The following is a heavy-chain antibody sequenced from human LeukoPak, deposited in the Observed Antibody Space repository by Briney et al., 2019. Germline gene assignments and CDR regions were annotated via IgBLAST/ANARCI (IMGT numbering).Heavy chain of an antibody. Sequence: GGSLRLSCAASGFTFSIYAMSWVRQAPGKGLEWAANIKQDGSEKYYVDSVKGRFTISRDNAKNSLYLQMNSLRAEDTAVYYCASEYVWGSYRYLDYWGQGTLVTVSS. CDR2: IKQDGSEK. V-gene: IGHV3-7*01. D-gene: IGHD3-16*02. J-gene: IGHJ4*02. CDR3: ASEYVWGSYRYLDY. CDR1: GFTFSIYA.